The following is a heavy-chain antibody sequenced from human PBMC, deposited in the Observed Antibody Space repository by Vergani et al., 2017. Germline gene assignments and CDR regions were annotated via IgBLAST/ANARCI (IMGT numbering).Heavy chain of an antibody. J-gene: IGHJ3*02. CDR2: IYTSGST. D-gene: IGHD2-2*01. V-gene: IGHV4-61*02. CDR1: GGSISSGSYY. CDR3: ARIGYCSSPSCYAAFDI. Sequence: QVQLQESGPGLVKPSQTLSLTCTVSGGSISSGSYYWSWIRQPAGKGLEWIGRIYTSGSTNYNPSLKSRVTISVDTSKNQFSLKLSSVTAADTAVYYCARIGYCSSPSCYAAFDIWGQGTMVTVSS.